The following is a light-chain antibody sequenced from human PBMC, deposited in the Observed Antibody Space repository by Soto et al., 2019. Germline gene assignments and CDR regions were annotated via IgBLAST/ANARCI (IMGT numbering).Light chain of an antibody. CDR1: QSISTY. Sequence: DIQMTQSPSSLSASVGDRVTITCRASQSISTYLNWYQQHPGKAPNLLIYTASNLESGVPSRFSGSGSGKDFTITISILQPEDVAAYYCQKYNSAPLTFGGGTKVDIK. CDR3: QKYNSAPLT. V-gene: IGKV1-39*01. CDR2: TAS. J-gene: IGKJ4*01.